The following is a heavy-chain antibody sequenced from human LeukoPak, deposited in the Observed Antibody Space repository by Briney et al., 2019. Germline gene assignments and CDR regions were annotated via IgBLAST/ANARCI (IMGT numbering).Heavy chain of an antibody. CDR1: GFTFSSYG. D-gene: IGHD1-26*01. CDR2: ISYDGSNK. Sequence: PGRSLRLSCAASGFTFSSYGMHWVRQAPGKGLEWVAVISYDGSNKYYADSVKGRFTISRDNSKNTLYLQMNSLRAEDTAVYYCARGPAANSGNYYAGDYWGQGTLVTVSS. CDR3: ARGPAANSGNYYAGDY. V-gene: IGHV3-30*03. J-gene: IGHJ4*02.